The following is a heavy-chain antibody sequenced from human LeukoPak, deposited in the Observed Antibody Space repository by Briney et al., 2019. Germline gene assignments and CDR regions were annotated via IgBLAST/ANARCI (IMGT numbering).Heavy chain of an antibody. Sequence: GASVKVSCTASGYTFTSYGISWVRQAPGQGLEWMGWISAYNGNTNYAQKLQGRVTMTTDTSTGTAYMELRSLRSDDTAVYYCARIRRRTMVRGVIITGDAFDIWGQGTMVTVSS. J-gene: IGHJ3*02. CDR3: ARIRRRTMVRGVIITGDAFDI. CDR2: ISAYNGNT. CDR1: GYTFTSYG. D-gene: IGHD3-10*01. V-gene: IGHV1-18*01.